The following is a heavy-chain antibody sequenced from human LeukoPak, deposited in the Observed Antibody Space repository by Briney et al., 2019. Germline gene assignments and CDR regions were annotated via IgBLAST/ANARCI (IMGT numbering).Heavy chain of an antibody. D-gene: IGHD2-15*01. J-gene: IGHJ4*02. Sequence: GGSLRLSCAASGFTFSSYGMNWVRQAPGKGLEWVSAISGSGINTYYADSVKGRFTISRDNSKNTLYLQMNSLRAEDTAVYYCAKDWTTVVAANGRVDYWGQGTLVTVSS. V-gene: IGHV3-23*01. CDR1: GFTFSSYG. CDR3: AKDWTTVVAANGRVDY. CDR2: ISGSGINT.